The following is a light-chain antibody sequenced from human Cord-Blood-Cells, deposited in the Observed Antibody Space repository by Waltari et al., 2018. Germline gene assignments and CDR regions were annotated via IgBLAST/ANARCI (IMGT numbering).Light chain of an antibody. CDR1: QSISSY. CDR3: QQSYSTPRT. J-gene: IGKJ1*01. CDR2: AAS. V-gene: IGKV1-39*01. Sequence: DIQMTQSTSTLSASVGDRVRITCRASQSISSYLNWYQQKPGKAPKLLIYAASSLQSGVPSRFSGSRSGTDFTLTISSLQPEDFATYYCQQSYSTPRTFGQGTKVEIK.